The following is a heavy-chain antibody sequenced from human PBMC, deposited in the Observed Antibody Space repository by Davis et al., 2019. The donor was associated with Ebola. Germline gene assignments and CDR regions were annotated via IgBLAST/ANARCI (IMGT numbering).Heavy chain of an antibody. D-gene: IGHD3-16*01. Sequence: FPWVPQPPAPRLARMACFDPNYGETLNAQKSQVRVTMTEDTSSHTAYMELSSLKSDDTARYYCSAGGQDGGFDYWVQGTLVAVSS. CDR3: SAGGQDGGFDY. V-gene: IGHV1-24*01. CDR2: FDPNYGET. J-gene: IGHJ4*02.